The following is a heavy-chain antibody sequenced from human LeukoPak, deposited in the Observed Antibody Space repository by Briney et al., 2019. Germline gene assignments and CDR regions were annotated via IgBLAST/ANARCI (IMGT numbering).Heavy chain of an antibody. J-gene: IGHJ4*02. V-gene: IGHV4-61*02. CDR3: ARSPHNHYFDY. Sequence: SETLSLTCTVSGGSMRSGSYYWSWIRQPAGKGLEWIGRIYSSGTTDYNPSLKSRVTISIDTSKDQFSLKVTPVTAADTAVYYCARSPHNHYFDYWGQGALVTVSS. CDR2: IYSSGTT. CDR1: GGSMRSGSYY. D-gene: IGHD5-24*01.